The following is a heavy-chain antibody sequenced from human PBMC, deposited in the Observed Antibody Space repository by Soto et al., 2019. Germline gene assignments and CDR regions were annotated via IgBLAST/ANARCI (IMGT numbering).Heavy chain of an antibody. V-gene: IGHV3-21*01. Sequence: EVQLVESGGGLVKPGGSLRLSCAASGFTFSSYSMNWVRQAPGKGLEWVSSISSSSSYIYYADSVKGRFTISRDNAKNSLYLQMNSLRVEDTAVYYCARGYSSRFYYYGMDVWGQGTTVTVSS. CDR3: ARGYSSRFYYYGMDV. J-gene: IGHJ6*02. CDR2: ISSSSSYI. CDR1: GFTFSSYS. D-gene: IGHD6-13*01.